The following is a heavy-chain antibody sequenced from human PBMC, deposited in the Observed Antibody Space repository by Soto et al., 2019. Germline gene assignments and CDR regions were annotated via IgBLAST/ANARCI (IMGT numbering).Heavy chain of an antibody. CDR1: GLTFSSFS. V-gene: IGHV3-21*01. J-gene: IGHJ4*02. CDR2: ISSSSSDI. CDR3: ARDPGREGAVFGH. Sequence: EVQLVESGGGLVKPGGSLRLSCAASGLTFSSFSMNWVRQAPGKGLEWVSSISSSSSDIFYADSVKGRFTISRDNAKNSLYLQMNSLRAEDTAVYYCARDPGREGAVFGHWGQGTLVTVSS.